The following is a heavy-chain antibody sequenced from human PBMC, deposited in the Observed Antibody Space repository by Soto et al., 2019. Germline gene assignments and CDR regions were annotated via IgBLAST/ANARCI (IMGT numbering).Heavy chain of an antibody. Sequence: PGGSLRLSCTASGFTFRDSWMTWVRQAPGKGLEWVARIKPDESEKKYADAVKGRFSISRDNAKNSMYLQMDSLRGEDTAVYYCVRGGSNYASWGQGTLVTVSS. J-gene: IGHJ5*02. D-gene: IGHD4-4*01. CDR3: VRGGSNYAS. CDR2: IKPDESEK. CDR1: GFTFRDSW. V-gene: IGHV3-7*01.